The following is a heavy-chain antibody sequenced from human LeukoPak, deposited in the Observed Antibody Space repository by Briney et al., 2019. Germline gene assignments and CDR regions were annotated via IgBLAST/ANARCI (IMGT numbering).Heavy chain of an antibody. D-gene: IGHD3-10*01. J-gene: IGHJ4*02. CDR2: ISGGGENT. CDR3: ARDVGEWPLDY. Sequence: GGSLRLSCAASGFTFIKYGMSWVRQAPGKGHEWVSTISGGGENTHYADSVKGRFTVPRDNSKNTVYLEMNSLRADDTAVYYCARDVGEWPLDYWGQGTLVTVSS. CDR1: GFTFIKYG. V-gene: IGHV3-23*01.